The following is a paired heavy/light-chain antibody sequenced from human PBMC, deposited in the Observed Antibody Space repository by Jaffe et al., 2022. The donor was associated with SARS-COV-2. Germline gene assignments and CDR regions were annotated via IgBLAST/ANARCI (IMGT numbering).Heavy chain of an antibody. D-gene: IGHD5-12*01. CDR2: INPSGGST. Sequence: QVQLVQSGAEVKKPGASVKVSCKASGYTFTSYYMHWVRQAPGQGLEWMGIINPSGGSTSYAQKFQGRVTMTRDTSTSTVYMELSSLRSEDTAVYYCARDPDDIGYSGPSKTYYFDYWGQGTLVTVSS. CDR1: GYTFTSYY. CDR3: ARDPDDIGYSGPSKTYYFDY. V-gene: IGHV1-46*01. J-gene: IGHJ4*02.
Light chain of an antibody. J-gene: IGKJ1*01. CDR2: WAS. CDR1: QSVLYSSNNKNY. Sequence: DIVMTQSPDSLAVSLGERATINCKSSQSVLYSSNNKNYLAWYQQKPGQPPKLLIYWASTRESGVPDRFSGSGSGTDFTLTISSLQAEDVAVYYCQQYYSTPPAFGQGTKVEIK. CDR3: QQYYSTPPA. V-gene: IGKV4-1*01.